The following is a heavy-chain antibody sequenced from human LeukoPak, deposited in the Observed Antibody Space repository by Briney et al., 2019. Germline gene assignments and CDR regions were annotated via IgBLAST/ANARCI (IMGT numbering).Heavy chain of an antibody. Sequence: GGSLRLSCATSGFTFSHFAMHWVRQAPGKGLEWVALISYNGANKFYADSVKGRFTISRDNAKNSLYLQMNSLRVEDTAVYYCARVSGGWLDPWGQGTLVTVSS. CDR1: GFTFSHFA. D-gene: IGHD2-15*01. V-gene: IGHV3-30*03. J-gene: IGHJ5*02. CDR3: ARVSGGWLDP. CDR2: ISYNGANK.